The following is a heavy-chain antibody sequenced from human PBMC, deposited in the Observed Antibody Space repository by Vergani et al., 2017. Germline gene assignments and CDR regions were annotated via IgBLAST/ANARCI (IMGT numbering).Heavy chain of an antibody. CDR1: GFTFSSYS. CDR3: AREAVLLWFGELYPA. Sequence: EVQLVESGGGLVQPGGSLRLSCAASGFTFSSYSMNWVRQAPGKGLEWVSYISSSSSTIYYADSVKGRFTISRDNAKNSLYLQMNSLRDEDTAVYYCAREAVLLWFGELYPAWGQGTLVTVSS. V-gene: IGHV3-48*02. D-gene: IGHD3-10*01. J-gene: IGHJ4*02. CDR2: ISSSSSTI.